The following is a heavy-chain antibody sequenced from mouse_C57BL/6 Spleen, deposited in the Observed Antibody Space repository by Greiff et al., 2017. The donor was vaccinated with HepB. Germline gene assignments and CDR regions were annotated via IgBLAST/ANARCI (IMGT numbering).Heavy chain of an antibody. Sequence: QVQLQQSGPELVKPGASVKISCKASGYAFSSSWMHWVKQRPGKVLEWIGRIYPGDGDTNYNGKFKGKATLTADKSSSTAYMQLSSLRSEYSAVYFCAREATMITTFFAYWGQGTLVTVSA. V-gene: IGHV1-82*01. CDR2: IYPGDGDT. D-gene: IGHD2-4*01. J-gene: IGHJ3*01. CDR1: GYAFSSSW. CDR3: AREATMITTFFAY.